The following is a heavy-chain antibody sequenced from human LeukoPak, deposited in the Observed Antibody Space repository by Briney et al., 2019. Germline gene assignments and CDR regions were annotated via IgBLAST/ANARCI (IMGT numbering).Heavy chain of an antibody. CDR2: FIPIFGTA. J-gene: IGHJ4*02. V-gene: IGHV1-69*13. CDR1: GGTFSSYY. Sequence: SVKVSCKASGGTFSSYYIIRVLQPPAQGVEWMVGFIPIFGTANYAQKFQGRVTITADESTSTAYMALSSLRCEDTAVYYCVRERGYSRRWYETNFDYWGQGTLVTVSS. D-gene: IGHD6-13*01. CDR3: VRERGYSRRWYETNFDY.